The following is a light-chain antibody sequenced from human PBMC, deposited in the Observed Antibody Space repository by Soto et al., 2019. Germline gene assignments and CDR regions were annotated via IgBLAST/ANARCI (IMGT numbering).Light chain of an antibody. Sequence: DIVMTQSPDSLAVSLGERATINCKSSQSVLYSANNKNCLAWYQQKPGQPPKLLLYWASTRESGVPDRFSGSGSGTDFTLTISSLQAEEVAVYYCEQYYSTPQTFGQGTKVEIK. CDR2: WAS. J-gene: IGKJ1*01. V-gene: IGKV4-1*01. CDR1: QSVLYSANNKNC. CDR3: EQYYSTPQT.